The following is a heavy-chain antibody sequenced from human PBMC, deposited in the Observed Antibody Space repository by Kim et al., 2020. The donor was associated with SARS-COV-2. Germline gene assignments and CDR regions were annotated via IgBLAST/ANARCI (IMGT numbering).Heavy chain of an antibody. CDR2: ISISSSYI. J-gene: IGHJ4*01. D-gene: IGHD4-17*01. V-gene: IGHV3-21*01. Sequence: GGSLRLSCAASGFTFSSYSMNWVRQAPGKGLEWVSSISISSSYIYYADSVKGRFTISRDNAKNSLYLQINSLRAEDTVLYYCASPHYDDVVWWGRINYWG. CDR3: ASPHYDDVVWWGRINY. CDR1: GFTFSSYS.